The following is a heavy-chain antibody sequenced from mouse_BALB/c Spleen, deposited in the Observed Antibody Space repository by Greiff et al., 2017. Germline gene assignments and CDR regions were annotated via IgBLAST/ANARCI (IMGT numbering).Heavy chain of an antibody. CDR3: ARDLLRNAMDY. CDR2: ISSGGSYT. Sequence: EVKVVESGGGLVKPGGSLKLSCAASGFTFSSYAMSWVRQSPEKRLEWVAEISSGGSYTYYPDTVTGRFTISRDNAKNTLYLEMSSLRSEDTAMYYCARDLLRNAMDYWGQGTSVTVSS. J-gene: IGHJ4*01. CDR1: GFTFSSYA. V-gene: IGHV5-9-4*01. D-gene: IGHD1-1*01.